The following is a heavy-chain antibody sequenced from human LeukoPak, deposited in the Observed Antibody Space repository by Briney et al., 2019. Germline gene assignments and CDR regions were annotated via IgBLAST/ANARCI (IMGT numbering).Heavy chain of an antibody. Sequence: GGSLRLSCAASGFTFSTYSMNWVRQAPGKGLEWVSNISRGSRTIYYADSVKGRFTISRDNAKNSLYLQMNSLRVEDTAVYYCARDSYSSSRNDYWGQGTLVTVSS. D-gene: IGHD6-13*01. CDR3: ARDSYSSSRNDY. CDR2: ISRGSRTI. CDR1: GFTFSTYS. J-gene: IGHJ4*02. V-gene: IGHV3-48*01.